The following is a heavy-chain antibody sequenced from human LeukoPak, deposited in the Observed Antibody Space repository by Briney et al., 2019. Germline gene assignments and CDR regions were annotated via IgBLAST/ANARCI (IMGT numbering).Heavy chain of an antibody. J-gene: IGHJ4*02. Sequence: ASVKVSCKASGYTFTKFGISWVRQAPGQEFEWMGWISPYNDNTNYAKKFQGSVTLTTDTSTSTAYMELRGLTSDDTAVYYCAREPSGLLFDYWGLGTLVTVSS. CDR1: GYTFTKFG. CDR2: ISPYNDNT. CDR3: AREPSGLLFDY. V-gene: IGHV1-18*01. D-gene: IGHD6-25*01.